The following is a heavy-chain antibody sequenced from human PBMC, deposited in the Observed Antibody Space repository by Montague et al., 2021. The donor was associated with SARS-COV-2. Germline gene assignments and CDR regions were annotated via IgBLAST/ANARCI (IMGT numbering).Heavy chain of an antibody. J-gene: IGHJ4*02. CDR3: ARATLPSAITTMLGPNDY. Sequence: SLRLSCAASGFTFSTYWMSWVRQAPGKGLEWVGNIKEDGSEKFYVDSVKGRFTISRDNTKNSLYLQVDSLRAEDTAVYYCARATLPSAITTMLGPNDYWGQGTLVTVSS. CDR1: GFTFSTYW. V-gene: IGHV3-7*01. D-gene: IGHD3-22*01. CDR2: IKEDGSEK.